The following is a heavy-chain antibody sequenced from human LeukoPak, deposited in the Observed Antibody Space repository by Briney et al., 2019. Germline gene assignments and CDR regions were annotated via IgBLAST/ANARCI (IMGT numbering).Heavy chain of an antibody. CDR2: ISSSSNYI. CDR1: GFTFSSYS. J-gene: IGHJ3*02. V-gene: IGHV3-21*01. Sequence: GESLRLSCAASGFTFSSYSMNWVRQAPGKGLEWVSSISSSSNYIYYADSVKGRFTISRDNAKNSLYLQMNSLRAEDTAVYYCARPDEQQLVRDAFDIWGQGTMVTVSS. CDR3: ARPDEQQLVRDAFDI. D-gene: IGHD6-13*01.